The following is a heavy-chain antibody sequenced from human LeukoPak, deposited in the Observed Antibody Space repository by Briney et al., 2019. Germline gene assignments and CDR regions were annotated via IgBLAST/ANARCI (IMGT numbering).Heavy chain of an antibody. CDR3: VREDTYGLDV. D-gene: IGHD5-18*01. Sequence: GGSLRPSCAASGFTFSDHDMHWVRQAPGKGLEWVSVIGTGGDTYYPGSVKGRFTISRENAKNTVYLQMNSLRDGDTAVCYCVREDTYGLDVWGQGTTVTVSS. CDR2: IGTGGDT. V-gene: IGHV3-13*01. CDR1: GFTFSDHD. J-gene: IGHJ6*02.